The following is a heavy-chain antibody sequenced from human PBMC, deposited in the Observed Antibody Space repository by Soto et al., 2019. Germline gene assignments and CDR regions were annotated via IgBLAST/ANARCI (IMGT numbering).Heavy chain of an antibody. Sequence: QVQLVQSGAEVKKPGASLKVSCKASGYTFTGYYMHWVRQAPGQGLEWMGWINPNSGGKNYAQKFQGWVTMTRDTSISTAYMELSRLRSDDTAVYYCAREASSSGWYAWFDPWGQGTLVTVSS. J-gene: IGHJ5*02. CDR2: INPNSGGK. CDR3: AREASSSGWYAWFDP. CDR1: GYTFTGYY. D-gene: IGHD6-19*01. V-gene: IGHV1-2*04.